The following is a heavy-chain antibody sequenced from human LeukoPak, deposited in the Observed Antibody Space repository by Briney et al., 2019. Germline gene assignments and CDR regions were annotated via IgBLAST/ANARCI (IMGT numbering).Heavy chain of an antibody. Sequence: GGSLRLSCAASGFTFSSYAMSWVRQAPGKGLEWVSAISGSGGSTYYADSVKGRFTISRDNSKNTLYLQMNSLRAEDTAVYYCAKSPEGGEYGDYDFDYWGQGTLVTVSS. J-gene: IGHJ4*02. D-gene: IGHD4-17*01. CDR3: AKSPEGGEYGDYDFDY. CDR1: GFTFSSYA. CDR2: ISGSGGST. V-gene: IGHV3-23*01.